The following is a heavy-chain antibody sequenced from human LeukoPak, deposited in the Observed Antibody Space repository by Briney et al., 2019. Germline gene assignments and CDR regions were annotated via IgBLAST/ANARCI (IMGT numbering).Heavy chain of an antibody. CDR3: ARRRDYGDYVSFDY. J-gene: IGHJ4*02. CDR1: GGSISSSNW. Sequence: SGTLSLTCAVSGGSISSSNWWGWVRQPPGKGLEWVGEIYHSGSTNYNPSLKSRVTISVDKSKNQFSLKLSSVTAADTAVYYCARRRDYGDYVSFDYWGQGTLVTVSS. V-gene: IGHV4-4*02. CDR2: IYHSGST. D-gene: IGHD4-17*01.